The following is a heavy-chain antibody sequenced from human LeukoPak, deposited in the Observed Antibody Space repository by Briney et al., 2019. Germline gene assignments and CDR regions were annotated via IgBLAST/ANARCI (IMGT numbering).Heavy chain of an antibody. J-gene: IGHJ4*02. CDR1: GFTFSSHS. CDR3: ARYYDILTGYYRDFDY. CDR2: ISSSSSYI. D-gene: IGHD3-9*01. V-gene: IGHV3-21*01. Sequence: GGSLGLSCAASGFTFSSHSLNWVRQAPGKGLEWVSSISSSSSYIYYADSVKGRFTISRDNAKNSLYLQMNSLRAEDTAVYYCARYYDILTGYYRDFDYWGQGTLVTVSS.